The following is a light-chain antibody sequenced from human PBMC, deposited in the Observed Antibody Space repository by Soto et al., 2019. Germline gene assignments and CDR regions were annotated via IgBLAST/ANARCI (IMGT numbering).Light chain of an antibody. V-gene: IGLV1-40*01. J-gene: IGLJ1*01. CDR2: ANS. CDR3: QSYDSTLSGFYV. CDR1: SSNIGAGYD. Sequence: QSVVTQPPSVSGAPGQRVTISCTGSSSNIGAGYDVHWYQQLPGTAPKLLIYANSNRPSGVPDRFSGSKSGTSASLAITGLQADDEADYYCQSYDSTLSGFYVFGTGTKLTVL.